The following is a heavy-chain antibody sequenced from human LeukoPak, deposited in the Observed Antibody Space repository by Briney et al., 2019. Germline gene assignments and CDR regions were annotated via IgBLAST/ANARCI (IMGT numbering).Heavy chain of an antibody. CDR3: ARLFPATGTPYYYIMDV. CDR1: GGSISNYY. J-gene: IGHJ6*02. Sequence: KPSETLSLTCTVSGGSISNYYWSWIRQPAGKGLEWIGRFYSSGSYNYNPSLKSRVTMSVDTSKNQFSLRLSSVTAADTAVYYCARLFPATGTPYYYIMDVWGQGTTVTVSS. D-gene: IGHD6-13*01. V-gene: IGHV4-4*07. CDR2: FYSSGSY.